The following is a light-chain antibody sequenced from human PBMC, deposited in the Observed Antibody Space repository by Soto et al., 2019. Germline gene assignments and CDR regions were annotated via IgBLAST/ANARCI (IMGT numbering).Light chain of an antibody. V-gene: IGKV1-39*01. CDR3: QQSYSAPRT. CDR1: QSISSY. CDR2: AAS. J-gene: IGKJ1*01. Sequence: DIQMTQSPSSLSASVGYRFTITCRASQSISSYLNWYQQKPGKAPKLLIYAASSLQSGVPSRFSGSGSGTDFTLTINSLQPEDFATYYCQQSYSAPRTFGQGTQV.